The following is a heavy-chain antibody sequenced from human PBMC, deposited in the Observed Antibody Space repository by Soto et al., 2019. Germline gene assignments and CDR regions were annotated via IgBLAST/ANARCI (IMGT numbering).Heavy chain of an antibody. D-gene: IGHD6-6*01. J-gene: IGHJ6*02. CDR2: IYYSGST. Sequence: SETLSLTCTVSGGSISSSSYYWGWIRQPPGKGLEWIGSIYYSGSTYYNPSLKSRVTISVDTSKNQFSLKLSSVTAADTAVYYCARVMQLVNYYYGMDVWGQGTTVTVSS. CDR3: ARVMQLVNYYYGMDV. CDR1: GGSISSSSYY. V-gene: IGHV4-39*01.